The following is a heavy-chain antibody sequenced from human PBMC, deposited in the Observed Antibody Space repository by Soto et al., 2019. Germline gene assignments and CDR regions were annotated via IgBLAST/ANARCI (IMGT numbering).Heavy chain of an antibody. V-gene: IGHV3-21*02. CDR3: VRDFGWYFRSGYMDV. Sequence: EVQLVESGGGLVEPGGSLRLSCAASGFDFRSYSMNWVRRAPGKGLEWVSSINADSSYIYYAHSLRGRFTISRDNAKDSLYLQMNSLRAEDTAVYYCVRDFGWYFRSGYMDVWGDGATVTASS. CDR2: INADSSYI. J-gene: IGHJ6*03. D-gene: IGHD3-3*01. CDR1: GFDFRSYS.